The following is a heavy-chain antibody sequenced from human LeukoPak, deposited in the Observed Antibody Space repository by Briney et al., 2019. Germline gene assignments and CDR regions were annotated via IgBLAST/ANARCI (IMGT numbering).Heavy chain of an antibody. D-gene: IGHD3-10*01. CDR3: AKDRDYGSGSYYKSYYMDV. V-gene: IGHV3-23*01. Sequence: GGSLRLSCAASGFTFSSYAMSWVRQAPGKGLEWVSAISGSGGSTYYADSVKGRFTISRDSSKNTLYLQMNSLRAEDTAVYYCAKDRDYGSGSYYKSYYMDVWGKGTTVTVSS. CDR1: GFTFSSYA. CDR2: ISGSGGST. J-gene: IGHJ6*03.